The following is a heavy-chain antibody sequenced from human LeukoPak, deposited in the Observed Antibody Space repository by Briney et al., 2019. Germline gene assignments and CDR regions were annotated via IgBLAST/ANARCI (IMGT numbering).Heavy chain of an antibody. CDR1: GFTFSSYG. Sequence: PGGSLRLSCAASGFTFSSYGMHWVRQAPGKGLEWVAVISYDGSNKYYADSVKGRFTISRDNSKNTLYLQMNSLRAEDTAVYYCASGGLTMVPSNFLSGIWGQGTLVTVSS. J-gene: IGHJ4*02. V-gene: IGHV3-30*03. CDR2: ISYDGSNK. CDR3: ASGGLTMVPSNFLSGI. D-gene: IGHD3-10*01.